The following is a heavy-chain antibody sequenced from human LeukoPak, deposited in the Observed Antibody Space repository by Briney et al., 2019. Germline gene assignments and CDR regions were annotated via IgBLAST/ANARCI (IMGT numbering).Heavy chain of an antibody. CDR3: AREAGGSGTYYIDY. Sequence: ASVKVSCKASGGTFSSYAISWVRQAPGQGLEWMGRINPNSGGTNYAQKFQGRVTMSRDTSITTAYMDLSRLRSDDTAVYYCAREAGGSGTYYIDYWGQGTLVTVSS. D-gene: IGHD3-10*01. CDR2: INPNSGGT. J-gene: IGHJ4*02. V-gene: IGHV1-2*06. CDR1: GGTFSSYA.